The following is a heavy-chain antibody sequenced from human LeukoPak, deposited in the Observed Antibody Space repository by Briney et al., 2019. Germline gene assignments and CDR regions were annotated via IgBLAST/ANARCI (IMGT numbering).Heavy chain of an antibody. D-gene: IGHD3-22*01. CDR2: IYYSGST. CDR1: GGSISSSSYY. CDR3: ARHRGYYEAPVGY. J-gene: IGHJ4*02. V-gene: IGHV4-39*01. Sequence: SETLSLTRTVSGGSISSSSYYWGWIRQPPGKGLEWIGSIYYSGSTYYNPSLKSRVTISVDTSKNQFSLKLSSVTAADTAVYYCARHRGYYEAPVGYWGQGTLVTVSS.